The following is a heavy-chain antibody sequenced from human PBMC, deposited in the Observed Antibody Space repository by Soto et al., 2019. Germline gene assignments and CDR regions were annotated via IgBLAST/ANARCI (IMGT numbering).Heavy chain of an antibody. V-gene: IGHV3-21*01. Sequence: EVQLVESGGGLVKPGGSLRLSCAASGFTFSSYSMNWVRQAPGKGLEWVSSISSSSSYIYYADSVKGRFTISRDNANNSLYLQMNSLRAEDTAVYYCARDRPIVGATPDYWGQGTLVTVSS. J-gene: IGHJ4*02. D-gene: IGHD1-26*01. CDR2: ISSSSSYI. CDR1: GFTFSSYS. CDR3: ARDRPIVGATPDY.